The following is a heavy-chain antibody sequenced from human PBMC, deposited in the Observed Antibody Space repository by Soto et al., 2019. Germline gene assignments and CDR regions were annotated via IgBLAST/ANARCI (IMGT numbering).Heavy chain of an antibody. CDR2: INPYNGNT. D-gene: IGHD6-13*01. Sequence: ASVKVSCKASGYTFTSYGISWLRQAPGQGLEWMAWINPYNGNTKYAEKFLGRVTVTTDTSTATAYMEVRSLTSDDTAVFYCARVGVGLAAPRVWPYWGQGTPITSPQ. CDR3: ARVGVGLAAPRVWPY. J-gene: IGHJ4*02. CDR1: GYTFTSYG. V-gene: IGHV1-18*01.